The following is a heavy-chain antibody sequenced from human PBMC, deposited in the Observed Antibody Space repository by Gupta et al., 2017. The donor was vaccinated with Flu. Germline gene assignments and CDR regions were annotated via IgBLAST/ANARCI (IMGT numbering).Heavy chain of an antibody. CDR1: GFSVSSGYY. Sequence: QVHLEESGPGLVKPSETLSLTCAVSGFSVSSGYYWGWLRQPPGGGLEWVGSAYHSGGIAYYNPSLRSRVTISLDTFNNQFSLKLTSVTAADTAVYYCARAASYYDSSGYFVYWGQGALVTVSS. J-gene: IGHJ4*02. CDR3: ARAASYYDSSGYFVY. CDR2: AYHSGGIA. D-gene: IGHD3-22*01. V-gene: IGHV4-38-2*01.